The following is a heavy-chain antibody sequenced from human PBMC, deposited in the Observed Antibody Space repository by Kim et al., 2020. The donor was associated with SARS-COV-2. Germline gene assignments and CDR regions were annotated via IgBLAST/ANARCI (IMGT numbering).Heavy chain of an antibody. D-gene: IGHD3-9*01. J-gene: IGHJ4*02. Sequence: PRSRVTISVDPSKNQFSLKLGSVTAADTAVYYCARGRFYDDILTGYTFDYWGQGTLVTVSS. V-gene: IGHV4-34*01. CDR3: ARGRFYDDILTGYTFDY.